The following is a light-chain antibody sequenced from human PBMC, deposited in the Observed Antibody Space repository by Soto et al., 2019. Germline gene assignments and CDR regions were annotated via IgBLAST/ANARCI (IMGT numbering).Light chain of an antibody. CDR3: QQRSNWPSIT. J-gene: IGKJ5*01. V-gene: IGKV3-11*01. Sequence: EMLLTQSPATLSLSPGERATLSCRASQSVISYLAWYQQKPGQAPRLLIYDASNRATGIPARFSGSGSGTDFTLTINSLEPEDSAVYYCQQRSNWPSITFGQGTRLEIK. CDR2: DAS. CDR1: QSVISY.